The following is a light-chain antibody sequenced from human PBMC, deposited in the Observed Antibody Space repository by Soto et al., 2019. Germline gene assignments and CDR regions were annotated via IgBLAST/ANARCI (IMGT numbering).Light chain of an antibody. CDR1: QILLDSDVNNY. CDR3: MQSLQTPKT. J-gene: IGKJ1*01. V-gene: IGKV2-28*01. Sequence: DIGMTQSPLSLPFSHGATPSISCKSSQILLDSDVNNYLDWYLQKAGQSPQLLIYLGSDRSSGVPNRFICSGSVTDFTLEISRVEAEDVGVYYCMQSLQTPKTFGQGTKVEIK. CDR2: LGS.